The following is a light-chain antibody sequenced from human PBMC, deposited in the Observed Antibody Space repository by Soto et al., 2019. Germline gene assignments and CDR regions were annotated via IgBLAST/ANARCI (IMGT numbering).Light chain of an antibody. CDR2: DVS. V-gene: IGLV2-14*03. CDR1: SSDVGDYNF. J-gene: IGLJ2*01. Sequence: QSVLTQPASVSGSPGQSITISCAGTSSDVGDYNFVSWYQHHPGKAPKLMIYDVSNRPSGVSFRFSGSKSGNTASLTISGLQAEDEADYYCTSYTSSSTLTFGGGTQLTVL. CDR3: TSYTSSSTLT.